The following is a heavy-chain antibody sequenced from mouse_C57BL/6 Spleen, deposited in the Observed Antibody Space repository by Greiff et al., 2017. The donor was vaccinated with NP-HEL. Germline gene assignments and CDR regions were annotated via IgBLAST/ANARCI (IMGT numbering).Heavy chain of an antibody. D-gene: IGHD3-2*02. V-gene: IGHV1-72*01. J-gene: IGHJ3*01. Sequence: QVQLKQPGAELVKPGASVKLSCKASGYTFTSYWMHWVKQRPGRGLEWIGRIDPNSGGTKYNEKFKSKATLTVDKPSSTAYMQLSSLTSEDSAVYYCAQTAQANWFAYWGQGTLVTVSA. CDR2: IDPNSGGT. CDR3: AQTAQANWFAY. CDR1: GYTFTSYW.